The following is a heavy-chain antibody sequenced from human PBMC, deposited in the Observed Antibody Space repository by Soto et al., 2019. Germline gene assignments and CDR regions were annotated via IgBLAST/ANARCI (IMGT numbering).Heavy chain of an antibody. CDR1: GFTFSSYA. Sequence: EVQLLESGGGLVQPGGSLRLSCAASGFTFSSYAMSWVRQAPGKGLQWVSAISGSGGSTYYADSVKGRFTISRDNSKNTLYLQMNTLRAEDTAVYYCAKDSRIPVAGTLDVWGQGNTVTVSS. CDR2: ISGSGGST. CDR3: AKDSRIPVAGTLDV. J-gene: IGHJ6*02. V-gene: IGHV3-23*01. D-gene: IGHD6-19*01.